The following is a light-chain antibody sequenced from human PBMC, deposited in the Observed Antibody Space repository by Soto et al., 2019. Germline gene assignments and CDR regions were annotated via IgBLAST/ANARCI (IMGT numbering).Light chain of an antibody. CDR2: QDS. J-gene: IGLJ1*01. CDR3: QAWDSSTYV. V-gene: IGLV3-1*01. Sequence: SSELTQPPSVSVSPGQTASITCSGDKLGDKYACWYQQKPGQSPVLVIYQDSKRPSGIPERFSGSNSGNTATLTISGTQAMDEADYYCQAWDSSTYVFGPGTKVTV. CDR1: KLGDKY.